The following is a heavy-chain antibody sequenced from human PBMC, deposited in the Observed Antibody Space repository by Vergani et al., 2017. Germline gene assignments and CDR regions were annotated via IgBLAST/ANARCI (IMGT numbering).Heavy chain of an antibody. CDR3: ARGSVGFDCSSTSCQPRGDYYGMDV. J-gene: IGHJ6*02. CDR1: GGSISSGGYY. D-gene: IGHD2-2*01. Sequence: QVQLQQWGAGLLKPSETLSLTCAVYGGSISSGGYYWSWIRQHPGKGLEWIGYIYYSGSTYYNPSLKSRVTISVDTSKNQFSLKLSSVTAADTAVYYCARGSVGFDCSSTSCQPRGDYYGMDVWGQGTTVTVSS. CDR2: IYYSGST. V-gene: IGHV4-31*11.